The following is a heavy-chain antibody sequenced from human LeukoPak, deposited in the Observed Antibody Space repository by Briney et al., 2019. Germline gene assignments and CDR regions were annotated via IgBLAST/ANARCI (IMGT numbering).Heavy chain of an antibody. CDR1: GFTFSSYW. CDR3: TRGAQYRTRGSFDY. J-gene: IGHJ4*02. D-gene: IGHD3-10*01. V-gene: IGHV3-48*04. Sequence: PGGSLRLSCAASGFTFSSYWMSWVRQAPGKGLEWVSYIDSSGTAIYYADSVKGRFTMSRDNAKNSLYLQMNSLRAEDTAVYYCTRGAQYRTRGSFDYWGQGALVTVSS. CDR2: IDSSGTAI.